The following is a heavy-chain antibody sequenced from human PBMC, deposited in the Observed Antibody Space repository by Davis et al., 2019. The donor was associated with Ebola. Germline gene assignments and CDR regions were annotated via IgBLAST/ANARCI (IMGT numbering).Heavy chain of an antibody. CDR2: INHSGST. J-gene: IGHJ4*02. Sequence: PGGSLRLSCAVYGGSFSGYYWSWIRQPPGKGLEWIGEINHSGSTNYNLSLKSRVTISVDTSKNQFSLKLSSVTAADTAVYYCAREGADYWGQGTLVTVSS. V-gene: IGHV4-34*01. CDR1: GGSFSGYY. CDR3: AREGADY.